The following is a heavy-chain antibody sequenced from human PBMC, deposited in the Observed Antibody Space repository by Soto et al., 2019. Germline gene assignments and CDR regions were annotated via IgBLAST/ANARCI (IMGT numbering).Heavy chain of an antibody. J-gene: IGHJ6*03. Sequence: EVQLVESGGGLVQPGGSLRLSCAASGFTFSSYSMNWVRQAPGKGLEWVSYISSSSSTIYYADSVKGRFTISRDNAKNPLQLQKNSLRAEDTAVEYCASFPRLKRSDYDYIDGWGKGTTVTV. CDR3: ASFPRLKRSDYDYIDG. CDR2: ISSSSSTI. D-gene: IGHD1-1*01. V-gene: IGHV3-48*01. CDR1: GFTFSSYS.